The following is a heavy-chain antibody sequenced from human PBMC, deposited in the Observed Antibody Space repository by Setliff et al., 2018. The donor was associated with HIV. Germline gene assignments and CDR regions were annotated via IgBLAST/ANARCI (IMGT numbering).Heavy chain of an antibody. V-gene: IGHV1-18*01. CDR2: IGGYSGHT. CDR3: AREHGTSWPYFDF. Sequence: ASVKVSCKTSGYTFSDYDVAWVRQAPGQGLEWMGWIGGYSGHTSYAQNFQGRVTMTTDTSTNTAYLELRGLRSDDTAIYYCAREHGTSWPYFDFWGQGTLVTVSS. CDR1: GYTFSDYD. J-gene: IGHJ4*02.